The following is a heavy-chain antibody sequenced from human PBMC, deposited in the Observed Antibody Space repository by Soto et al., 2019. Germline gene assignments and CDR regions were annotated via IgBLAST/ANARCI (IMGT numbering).Heavy chain of an antibody. Sequence: PSETLSLTCAVYVGSFSGYYWSWIRQPPGKGLEWIGEINHSGSTNYNPSLKSRVTISVDTSKNQFSLKLSSVTAADTAVYYCAKAIAVAGTQATLFDYWGQGTLVTVSS. V-gene: IGHV4-34*01. CDR1: VGSFSGYY. J-gene: IGHJ4*02. CDR3: AKAIAVAGTQATLFDY. D-gene: IGHD6-19*01. CDR2: INHSGST.